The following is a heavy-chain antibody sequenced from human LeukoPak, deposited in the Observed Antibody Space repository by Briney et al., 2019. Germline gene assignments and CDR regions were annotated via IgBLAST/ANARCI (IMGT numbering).Heavy chain of an antibody. D-gene: IGHD1-26*01. CDR2: IRYDGSNK. V-gene: IGHV3-30*02. CDR1: RFTFSSYG. Sequence: GGSLRLSCAASRFTFSSYGMHWVRQAPGKGLEWVAFIRYDGSNKYYADSVKGRFTISRDNSKNTLYLQMNSLRAEDTAVYHCAKKPSGGATIGDNWFDPWGQGTLVTVSS. CDR3: AKKPSGGATIGDNWFDP. J-gene: IGHJ5*02.